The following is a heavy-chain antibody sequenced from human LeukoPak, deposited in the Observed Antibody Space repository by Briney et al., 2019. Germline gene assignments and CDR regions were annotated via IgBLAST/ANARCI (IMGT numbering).Heavy chain of an antibody. V-gene: IGHV3-53*01. Sequence: GGSLRLSCAASGFTLSSNYMGWVRQAPDKGLEVVSVIDSGGTTYYADSVKGRFTISRDISKNTVFLQMNSLRAEDTAVYYCARNFGTSYNSWGQGILVTVSS. CDR2: IDSGGTT. CDR3: ARNFGTSYNS. CDR1: GFTLSSNY. J-gene: IGHJ4*02. D-gene: IGHD2-2*01.